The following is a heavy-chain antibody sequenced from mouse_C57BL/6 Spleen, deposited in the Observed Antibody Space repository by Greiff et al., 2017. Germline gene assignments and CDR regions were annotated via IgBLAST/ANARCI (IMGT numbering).Heavy chain of an antibody. CDR2: INPSSGYT. D-gene: IGHD2-10*01. Sequence: QVQLQQSGAELAKPGASVKLSCKASGYTFTSYWMHWVKQRPGQGLEWIGYINPSSGYTKYNQKFKDKATVTADKSSSTAYMQLSSLTYEDSAVYYCARQGLLIDYAMDYWGQGTSVTVSS. CDR3: ARQGLLIDYAMDY. V-gene: IGHV1-7*01. J-gene: IGHJ4*01. CDR1: GYTFTSYW.